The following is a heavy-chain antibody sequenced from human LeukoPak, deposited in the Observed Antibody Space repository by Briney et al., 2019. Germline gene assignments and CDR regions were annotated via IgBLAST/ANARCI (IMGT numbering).Heavy chain of an antibody. V-gene: IGHV4-39*07. CDR1: GGSISSSSYY. CDR2: IYYSGST. J-gene: IGHJ3*02. CDR3: ATLTGGDDAFDI. D-gene: IGHD4-23*01. Sequence: SETLSLTCTVSGGSISSSSYYWGWIRQPPGKGLEWVGSIYYSGSTYYNPSLKSRVTISVDTSKNQFSLKLSSVTAADTAVYYCATLTGGDDAFDIWGQGTMVTVSS.